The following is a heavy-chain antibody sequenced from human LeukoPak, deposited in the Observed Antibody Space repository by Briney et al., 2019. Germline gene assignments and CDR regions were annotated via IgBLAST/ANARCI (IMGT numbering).Heavy chain of an antibody. CDR3: ARTPFGYIVGAEGAFDI. CDR2: IYYSGST. Sequence: SETLSLTCTVSGGSISSYYWSWIRQPPGKGLEWIGYIYYSGSTNYNPSLKSRVTISVDTSKNQFSLKLSSVTAADTAVYYCARTPFGYIVGAEGAFDIWGQGTMVTVSS. V-gene: IGHV4-59*01. D-gene: IGHD1-26*01. J-gene: IGHJ3*02. CDR1: GGSISSYY.